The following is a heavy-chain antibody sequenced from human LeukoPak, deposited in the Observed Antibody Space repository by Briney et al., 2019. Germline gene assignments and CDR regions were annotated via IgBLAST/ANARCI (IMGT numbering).Heavy chain of an antibody. CDR1: GGSISSYY. V-gene: IGHV4-59*01. CDR2: IYYSGST. J-gene: IGHJ4*02. D-gene: IGHD3-3*01. Sequence: SETLSLTCTVSGGSISSYYWSWIRQPPGKGLEWIGYIYYSGSTNYNPSLKSRVTISVDTSKNQFSLKLSSVTAADTAVYCCARAGLPPDPYYDFWSGYPSPPDYWGQGTLVTVSS. CDR3: ARAGLPPDPYYDFWSGYPSPPDY.